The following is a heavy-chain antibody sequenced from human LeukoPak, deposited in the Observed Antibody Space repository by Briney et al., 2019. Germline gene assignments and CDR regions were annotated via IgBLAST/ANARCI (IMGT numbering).Heavy chain of an antibody. D-gene: IGHD6-19*01. CDR3: AKDGRQWLAGYFYY. V-gene: IGHV3-30*18. CDR2: ISYDGSNK. Sequence: GGSLRLSCAASGFTFSSYAMSWVRQAPGKGLEWVAVISYDGSNKYYADSVKGGFTISRENSKNTLYLQMNSLRAEDTAVYYCAKDGRQWLAGYFYYWGQGTLVTVSS. J-gene: IGHJ4*02. CDR1: GFTFSSYA.